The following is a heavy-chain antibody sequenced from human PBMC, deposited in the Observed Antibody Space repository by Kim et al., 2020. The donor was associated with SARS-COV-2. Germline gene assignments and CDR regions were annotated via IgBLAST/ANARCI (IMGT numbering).Heavy chain of an antibody. CDR3: AKTHITDWAFDY. V-gene: IGHV3-23*01. CDR1: GFTFSSYA. CDR2: IKTSGGST. D-gene: IGHD3-9*01. Sequence: GGSLRLSCAASGFTFSSYAMTWVRQAPGKGQEWVSLIKTSGGSTYYADSVKGRFTIFRDNSRDTLFLQMNSLRAEDTAVYYCAKTHITDWAFDYWGQGSLLTVSS. J-gene: IGHJ4*02.